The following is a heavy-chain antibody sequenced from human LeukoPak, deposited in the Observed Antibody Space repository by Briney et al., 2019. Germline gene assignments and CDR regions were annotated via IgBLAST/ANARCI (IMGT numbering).Heavy chain of an antibody. V-gene: IGHV4-39*07. CDR3: ARGGVGGLVVPRGRWFDP. J-gene: IGHJ5*02. CDR2: IYYSGST. Sequence: SETLSLTCTVSGGSISSSSYYWGWIRQPPGKGLEWIGSIYYSGSTYYNPSLKSRVAISVDTSKNQFSLKLSSVTAADTAVYYCARGGVGGLVVPRGRWFDPWGQGTLVTVSS. D-gene: IGHD2-15*01. CDR1: GGSISSSSYY.